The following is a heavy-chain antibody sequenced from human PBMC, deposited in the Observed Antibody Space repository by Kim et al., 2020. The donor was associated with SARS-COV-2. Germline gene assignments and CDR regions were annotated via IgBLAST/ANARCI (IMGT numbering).Heavy chain of an antibody. Sequence: YAKKVQGRVTITADESTSTAYMELSSLRSEDTAVYYCARVVAAAAYYFDYWGQGTLVTVSS. J-gene: IGHJ4*02. D-gene: IGHD6-13*01. V-gene: IGHV1-69*01. CDR3: ARVVAAAAYYFDY.